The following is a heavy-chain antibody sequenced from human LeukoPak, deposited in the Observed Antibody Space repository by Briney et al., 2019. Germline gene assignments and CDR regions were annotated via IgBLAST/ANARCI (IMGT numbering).Heavy chain of an antibody. D-gene: IGHD5-18*01. Sequence: GGSLRLSCVASGITLNNYAVSWVRQAPEKGLDWVSVISGSAHKIRYADSVKGRFTISRDNSENIVYLQMNNLRVEDTAVYYCAGRLTGYSSGYIHWGQGTLVTVSS. CDR2: ISGSAHKI. CDR3: AGRLTGYSSGYIH. CDR1: GITLNNYA. J-gene: IGHJ4*02. V-gene: IGHV3-23*01.